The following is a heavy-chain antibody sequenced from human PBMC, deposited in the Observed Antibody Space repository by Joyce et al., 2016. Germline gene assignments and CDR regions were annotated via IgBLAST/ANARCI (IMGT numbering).Heavy chain of an antibody. Sequence: QMQLQESGPGLVKPSQTLSLTCAVSGGFVSSGGYSWTWIRQPPGKGLEWIGHIYHRERTDYNPSLQSRVTMSVDRSKNQFCLKLRSVTAADTAVYYCARAYGSGSYSYYYSMDGWGQGTTVTVSS. D-gene: IGHD3-10*01. CDR1: GGFVSSGGYS. CDR3: ARAYGSGSYSYYYSMDG. J-gene: IGHJ6*02. CDR2: IYHRERT. V-gene: IGHV4-30-2*01.